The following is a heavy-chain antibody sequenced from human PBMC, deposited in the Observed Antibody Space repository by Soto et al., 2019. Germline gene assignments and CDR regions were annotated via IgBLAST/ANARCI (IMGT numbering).Heavy chain of an antibody. Sequence: QMQLVESGGGVVQPGRSLRLSCAASGFSFRNYNLHLARQAPGKGLEWVAVVSHDGANKHYAESVKGRLSISRDSSRDTLYLQLNSLRPEDTAVYYCVRETQIVMVVVPTPGSPGAFDMWGQGSMVTVSS. V-gene: IGHV3-30-3*01. CDR1: GFSFRNYN. D-gene: IGHD2-15*01. CDR2: VSHDGANK. CDR3: VRETQIVMVVVPTPGSPGAFDM. J-gene: IGHJ3*02.